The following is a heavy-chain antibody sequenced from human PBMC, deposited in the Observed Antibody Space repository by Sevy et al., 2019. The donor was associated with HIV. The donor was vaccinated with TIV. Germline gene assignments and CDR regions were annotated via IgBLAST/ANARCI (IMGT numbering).Heavy chain of an antibody. V-gene: IGHV3-15*01. CDR2: IKSKSDGGTA. J-gene: IGHJ6*02. CDR1: GFTFTNAW. CDR3: TTDPQGHTYHYYYDMEV. Sequence: GGSLRLSCAASGFTFTNAWMNWVRQAPGKGLEWVGRIKSKSDGGTADYAAPVEGRFTISRDDSRNMVHLQMDSLKTEDTAVYYCTTDPQGHTYHYYYDMEVWGQGTTVTVSS.